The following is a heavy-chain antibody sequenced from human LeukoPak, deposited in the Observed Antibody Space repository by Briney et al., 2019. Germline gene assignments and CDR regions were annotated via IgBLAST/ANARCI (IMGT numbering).Heavy chain of an antibody. CDR3: AKERRLVDSSLVRCYYFDN. Sequence: GVTLRLPCAVSGFSFSSSDKCWVRHSPAKGMERDSSLTGNGSTTSYADCAKGLVTVSRDNSKNTLILQMNTLRVEDTAVYYCAKERRLVDSSLVRCYYFDNWGPGTQVTVSS. CDR1: GFSFSSSD. D-gene: IGHD3-16*02. V-gene: IGHV3-23*01. CDR2: LTGNGSTT. J-gene: IGHJ4*02.